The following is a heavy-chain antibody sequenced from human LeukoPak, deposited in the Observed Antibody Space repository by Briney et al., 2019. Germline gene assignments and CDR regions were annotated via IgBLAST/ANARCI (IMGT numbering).Heavy chain of an antibody. D-gene: IGHD5-18*01. CDR2: RKKDGSEK. CDR3: AGDLYSGPNTDY. Sequence: PGGSLRLSCAASGFSFSNYWMNWVRQAPGKGLEWVANRKKDGSEKNYVDSVKGRFTISRENAKNSLYLQMNSLRAEDTAVYYCAGDLYSGPNTDYWGQGNLVTVSS. V-gene: IGHV3-7*01. J-gene: IGHJ4*02. CDR1: GFSFSNYW.